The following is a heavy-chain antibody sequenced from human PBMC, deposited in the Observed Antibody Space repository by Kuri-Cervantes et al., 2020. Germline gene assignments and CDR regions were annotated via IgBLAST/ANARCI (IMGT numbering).Heavy chain of an antibody. D-gene: IGHD2-15*01. Sequence: GGSLRLSCAASGFSFNRNVMHWVRQAPGKGLEWVAFVEFDGSKKLYADSVRGRITISRDNSKNTLSLQMDNLRTEDTALYYCAKEGYCSVGACYGADSWGQGTLVTVSS. CDR1: GFSFNRNV. V-gene: IGHV3-30*02. CDR2: VEFDGSKK. CDR3: AKEGYCSVGACYGADS. J-gene: IGHJ4*02.